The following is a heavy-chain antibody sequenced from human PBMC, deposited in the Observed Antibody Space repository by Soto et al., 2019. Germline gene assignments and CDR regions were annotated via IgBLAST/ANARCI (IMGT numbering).Heavy chain of an antibody. V-gene: IGHV3-23*01. J-gene: IGHJ3*02. Sequence: GGSLRLSCAGSGFTFSSYEMSWVRQTPGKGLEWVSGISGSGGRTYYADSVKGRFTISRDNSNNTLSLQMHILRVEDTAVYFCAKGGYYSLFDIWGQGTMVTVSS. CDR3: AKGGYYSLFDI. CDR2: ISGSGGRT. D-gene: IGHD3-16*01. CDR1: GFTFSSYE.